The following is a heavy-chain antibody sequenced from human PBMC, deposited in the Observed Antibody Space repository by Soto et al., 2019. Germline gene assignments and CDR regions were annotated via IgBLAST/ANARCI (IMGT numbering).Heavy chain of an antibody. J-gene: IGHJ6*02. V-gene: IGHV1-69*12. Sequence: QVQLVQSGAEVKKPGSSVKVSCKASGGTFSSYAISWVRQAPGQGLEWMGGIIPIFGTANYAQKFQGRVTITADESTSTAYMELSSLRSEDTAVYYCASHGITGTCVYSYGMDVWGQGTTVTVSS. CDR1: GGTFSSYA. CDR3: ASHGITGTCVYSYGMDV. D-gene: IGHD1-7*01. CDR2: IIPIFGTA.